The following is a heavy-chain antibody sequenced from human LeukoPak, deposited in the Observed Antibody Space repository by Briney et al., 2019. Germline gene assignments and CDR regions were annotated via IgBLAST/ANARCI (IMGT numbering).Heavy chain of an antibody. Sequence: SETLSLTCTVSGGSISSHYWSWIRQPPGKGLEWIGYIYYSGSTKYNPSLKSRVTISVDTSKNQFSLKLSSVTAADTAVYYCASSSWYGNDFDYWGQGTLVTVSS. J-gene: IGHJ4*02. D-gene: IGHD6-13*01. CDR1: GGSISSHY. CDR3: ASSSWYGNDFDY. V-gene: IGHV4-59*11. CDR2: IYYSGST.